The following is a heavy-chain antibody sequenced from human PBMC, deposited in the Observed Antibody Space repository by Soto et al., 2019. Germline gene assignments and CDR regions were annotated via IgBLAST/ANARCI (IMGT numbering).Heavy chain of an antibody. Sequence: GGSLRLSCAASGFTFSSYAMHWVRQAPGKGLEWVAVISYDGSNKYYADSVKGRFTISRDNSKNTLYLQMNSLRAEDTAVYYWARVTRYCSSTSCYNYYYGMDVWGQGTTVTVSS. CDR1: GFTFSSYA. J-gene: IGHJ6*02. CDR3: ARVTRYCSSTSCYNYYYGMDV. D-gene: IGHD2-2*02. V-gene: IGHV3-30-3*01. CDR2: ISYDGSNK.